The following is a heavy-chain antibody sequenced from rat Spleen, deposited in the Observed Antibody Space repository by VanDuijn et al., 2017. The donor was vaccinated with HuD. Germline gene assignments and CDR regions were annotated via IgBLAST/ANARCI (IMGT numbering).Heavy chain of an antibody. CDR1: GFTFNNYW. CDR3: ATDGYYDGTYYSVYVMDA. V-gene: IGHV5-31*01. CDR2: ITNTGGSI. Sequence: EVQLVESGGGLVQPGRSLKLSCVASGFTFNNYWMTWIRQAPGKGLEWVASITNTGGSIYYPDSVRGRFTISRDNAKSTLYLQMDSLKSEDTATYYCATDGYYDGTYYSVYVMDAWGQGASVTVSS. J-gene: IGHJ4*01. D-gene: IGHD1-12*02.